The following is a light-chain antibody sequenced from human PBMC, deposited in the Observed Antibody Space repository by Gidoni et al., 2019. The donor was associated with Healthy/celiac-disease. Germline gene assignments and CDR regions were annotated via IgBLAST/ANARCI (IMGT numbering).Light chain of an antibody. Sequence: DIQITQSPSSLSASVGDRVTITCRASQGISKYLAWYQQKPGQVPKLLIYAASTLPSGVPSRFSGSGSGTDFTLTISSLQPEDVATYYCQKYNSAPLTFGPGTKVDIK. CDR3: QKYNSAPLT. CDR1: QGISKY. V-gene: IGKV1-27*01. CDR2: AAS. J-gene: IGKJ3*01.